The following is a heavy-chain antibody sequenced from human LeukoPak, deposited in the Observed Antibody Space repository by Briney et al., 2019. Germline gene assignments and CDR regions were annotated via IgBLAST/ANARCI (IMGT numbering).Heavy chain of an antibody. J-gene: IGHJ4*02. CDR1: GYTLTELS. Sequence: GASVKVSCKVSGYTLTELSMHWVRQAPGKGLEWMGGFDPEDGETIYAQKFQGRVTMTEDTSTDTAYMELSSLRSEDTAVYYCEKWGGVHSGGYNDFWSGPFDDWGQGTLVAVXS. CDR2: FDPEDGET. D-gene: IGHD3-3*01. CDR3: EKWGGVHSGGYNDFWSGPFDD. V-gene: IGHV1-24*01.